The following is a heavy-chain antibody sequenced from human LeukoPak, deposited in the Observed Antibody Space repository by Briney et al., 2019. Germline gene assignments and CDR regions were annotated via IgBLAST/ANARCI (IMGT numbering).Heavy chain of an antibody. Sequence: ASVKVSCKASGYTFTSYGISWVRQAPGQGLEWMGWISTYNGYANYAQKLQGRVTMTTETSTSTAYMELRSLRSDDTAVCHCARNSSDWYGYMDVWGKGTTVTVSS. CDR2: ISTYNGYA. D-gene: IGHD6-19*01. CDR1: GYTFTSYG. J-gene: IGHJ6*04. V-gene: IGHV1-18*01. CDR3: ARNSSDWYGYMDV.